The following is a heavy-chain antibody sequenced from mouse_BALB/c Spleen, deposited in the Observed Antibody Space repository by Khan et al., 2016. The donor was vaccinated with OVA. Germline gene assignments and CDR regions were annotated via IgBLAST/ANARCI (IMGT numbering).Heavy chain of an antibody. V-gene: IGHV1S41*01. D-gene: IGHD1-1*01. CDR3: ARENYYGRSCCAMDY. Sequence: DLVKPGTSVRPYRKASGYTFTSYWINWIKPRPGQGPEWIGRLGPGSSNTFYNEMFKGKAGLTVNTSSSTAYIQLSSLSSEDSAVYFCARENYYGRSCCAMDYWGQGTSVTVSS. J-gene: IGHJ4*01. CDR1: GYTFTSYW. CDR2: LGPGSSNT.